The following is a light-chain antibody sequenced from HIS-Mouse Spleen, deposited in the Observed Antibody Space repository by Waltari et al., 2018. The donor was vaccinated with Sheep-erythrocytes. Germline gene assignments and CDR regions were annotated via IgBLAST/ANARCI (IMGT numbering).Light chain of an antibody. CDR2: DVR. CDR3: CSYAGSYNHV. CDR1: SSYVGCSHH. V-gene: IGLV2-11*01. Sequence: QSALTQPRSVSGSPGPSLTISCPGTSSYVGCSHHVSWYQQHPGKAPKPMIYDVRKRPSGVPDRFSGSQSGNTASLTISGLQAEDEADYYCCSYAGSYNHVFATGTKVTVL. J-gene: IGLJ1*01.